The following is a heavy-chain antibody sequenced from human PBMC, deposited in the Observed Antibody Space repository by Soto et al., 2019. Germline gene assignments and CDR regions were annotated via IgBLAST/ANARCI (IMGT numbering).Heavy chain of an antibody. Sequence: PSETLSLTCTVSGGSISSSSYYWGWIRQPPGKGLEWIGSIYYSASTYYNPSLKSRVTISVDTSKNQFSLKLSSVTAADTAVYYCARHDSRGEITMTATYYFDYWGQGTLVTVSS. J-gene: IGHJ4*02. V-gene: IGHV4-39*01. CDR3: ARHDSRGEITMTATYYFDY. D-gene: IGHD3-22*01. CDR2: IYYSAST. CDR1: GGSISSSSYY.